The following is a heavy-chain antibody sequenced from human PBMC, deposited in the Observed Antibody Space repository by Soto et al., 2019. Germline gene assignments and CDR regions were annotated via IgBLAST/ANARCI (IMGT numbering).Heavy chain of an antibody. D-gene: IGHD3-22*01. Sequence: ASVKVSCKASGYTFTSYAMHWVRQAPGQRLEWMGWINAYNGNTKYAQKFQGRVTMTRDTSTSTVYMELRSLRSDDTAVYYCARDRPDNYYDSSGYSVEYFQHWGQGTLVTVSS. J-gene: IGHJ1*01. CDR3: ARDRPDNYYDSSGYSVEYFQH. CDR2: INAYNGNT. CDR1: GYTFTSYA. V-gene: IGHV1-3*01.